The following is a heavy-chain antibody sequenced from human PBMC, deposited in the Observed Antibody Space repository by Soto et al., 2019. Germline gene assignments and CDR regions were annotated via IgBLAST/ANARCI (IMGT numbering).Heavy chain of an antibody. Sequence: SETLSLTCTVSGDSISRDTYYWGWIRQPPGKGPEWIGSIFYSGTAYYNPSLKSRVSISVDTSKNQFSLDLASVTAADTAVYYCARSPPPIEVLDYWGQGTLVTVSS. V-gene: IGHV4-39*01. CDR2: IFYSGTA. CDR3: ARSPPPIEVLDY. J-gene: IGHJ4*02. CDR1: GDSISRDTYY. D-gene: IGHD1-26*01.